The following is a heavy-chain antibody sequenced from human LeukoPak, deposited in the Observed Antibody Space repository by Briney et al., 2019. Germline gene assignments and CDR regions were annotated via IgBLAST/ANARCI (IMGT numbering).Heavy chain of an antibody. CDR3: ARAARGYLYYFDY. CDR2: IYYTGST. CDR1: GGSISSGGYF. D-gene: IGHD3-22*01. V-gene: IGHV4-31*03. J-gene: IGHJ4*02. Sequence: SQTLSLTCTVSGGSISSGGYFWSWIRQHPGKDLEWIGYIYYTGSTYYNPSLKSRVAMSLDTSKNQFSLKLSSVTAADTAVYYCARAARGYLYYFDYWGQGALVTVSS.